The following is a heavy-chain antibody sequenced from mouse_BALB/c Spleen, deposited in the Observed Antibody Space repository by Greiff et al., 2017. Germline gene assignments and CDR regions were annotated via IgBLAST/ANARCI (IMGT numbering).Heavy chain of an antibody. CDR3: ARVGVYYGTYYFDY. V-gene: IGHV5-15*02. CDR1: GFTFSDYG. J-gene: IGHJ2*01. Sequence: DVMLVESGGGLVQPGGSRKLSCAASGFTFSDYGMAWVRQAPGKGPEWVAFISNLAYSIYYADTVTGRFTISRENAKNTLYLEMSSLRSEDTAMYYCARVGVYYGTYYFDYWGQGTTLTVSS. CDR2: ISNLAYSI. D-gene: IGHD2-1*01.